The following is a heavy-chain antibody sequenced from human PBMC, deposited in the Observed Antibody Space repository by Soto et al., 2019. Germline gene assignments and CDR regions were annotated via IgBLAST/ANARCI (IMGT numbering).Heavy chain of an antibody. CDR2: IIPILGIA. CDR1: GGTFSSYT. Sequence: SVKVSCKASGGTFSSYTISWVRQAPGQGLEWMGRIIPILGIANYAQKFQGRVTITADKSTSTAYMELSSLRSEDTAVYYCARERDYYDSSGYYQPYYYYGMDVWGQGPTVTVSS. D-gene: IGHD3-22*01. CDR3: ARERDYYDSSGYYQPYYYYGMDV. J-gene: IGHJ6*02. V-gene: IGHV1-69*04.